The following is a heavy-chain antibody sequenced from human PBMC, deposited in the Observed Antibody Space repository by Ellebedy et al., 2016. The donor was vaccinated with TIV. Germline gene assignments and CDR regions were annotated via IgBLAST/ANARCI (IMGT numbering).Heavy chain of an antibody. V-gene: IGHV1-8*01. CDR1: GYTLTELS. Sequence: ASVKVSXXVSGYTLTELSMHWVRQATGQGLEWMGWMNPNSGNTGYAQKFQGRVTMTRNTSISTAYMELSSLRSEDTAVYYCARGYSYGFWGQGTLVTVSS. CDR2: MNPNSGNT. D-gene: IGHD5-18*01. J-gene: IGHJ4*02. CDR3: ARGYSYGF.